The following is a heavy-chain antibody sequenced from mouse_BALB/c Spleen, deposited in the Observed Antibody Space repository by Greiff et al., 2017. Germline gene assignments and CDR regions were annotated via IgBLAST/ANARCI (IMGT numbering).Heavy chain of an antibody. CDR1: GFTFSSFG. V-gene: IGHV5-17*02. D-gene: IGHD4-1*01. Sequence: EVQRVESGGGLVQPGGSRKLSCAASGFTFSSFGMHWVRQAPEKGLEWVAYISSGSSTIYYADTVKGRFTISRDNPKNTLFLQMTSLRSEDTAMYYCARGNWVYAMDYWGQGTSVTVSS. J-gene: IGHJ4*01. CDR2: ISSGSSTI. CDR3: ARGNWVYAMDY.